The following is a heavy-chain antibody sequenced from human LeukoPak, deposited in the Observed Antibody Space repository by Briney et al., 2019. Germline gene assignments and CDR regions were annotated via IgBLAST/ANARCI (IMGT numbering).Heavy chain of an antibody. V-gene: IGHV3-30*02. CDR1: GFTFSSYG. CDR3: ARAPPSYWGSAS. CDR2: IRYDGSSK. D-gene: IGHD7-27*01. Sequence: GGSLRLSCAASGFTFSSYGMHWVRQAPGKGLEWVAFIRYDGSSKYYADSVKGRFTISRDNAKNSLYLQMNSLRAEDTAVYYCARAPPSYWGSASWGQGTLVTVSS. J-gene: IGHJ4*02.